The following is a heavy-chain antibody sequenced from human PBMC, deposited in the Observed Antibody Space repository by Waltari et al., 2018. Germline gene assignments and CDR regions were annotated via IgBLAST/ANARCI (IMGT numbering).Heavy chain of an antibody. V-gene: IGHV4-61*02. CDR2: TYTSGST. Sequence: QVQLQESGPGLVKPSQTLSLTCNVSGGSISSSSYYWSWIRQPAGKGLEWIGRTYTSGSTNYNPSLKSRVTISVDTSKNQFSLKLSSVTAADTAVYCCARGYPPYGDWDYWGQGTLVIVSS. CDR1: GGSISSSSYY. D-gene: IGHD4-17*01. J-gene: IGHJ4*02. CDR3: ARGYPPYGDWDY.